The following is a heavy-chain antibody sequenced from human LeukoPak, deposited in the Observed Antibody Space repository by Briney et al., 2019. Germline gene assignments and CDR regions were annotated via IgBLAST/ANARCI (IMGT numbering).Heavy chain of an antibody. Sequence: PGGSLRLSCAASGFTFSSYAMSWVRQAPGKGLEWGSAISGSGGSTYYADSVKGRFTISRGNSKNTLYMQMNSLRAEDTAVYYCAKDSGSYHPEYFQHWGQGTLVTVSS. CDR1: GFTFSSYA. D-gene: IGHD1-26*01. V-gene: IGHV3-23*01. CDR2: ISGSGGST. CDR3: AKDSGSYHPEYFQH. J-gene: IGHJ1*01.